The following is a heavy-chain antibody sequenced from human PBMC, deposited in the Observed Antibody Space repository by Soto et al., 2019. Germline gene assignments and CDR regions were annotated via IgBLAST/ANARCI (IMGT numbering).Heavy chain of an antibody. CDR1: GFIFSVYT. D-gene: IGHD3-22*01. J-gene: IGHJ4*02. CDR3: ARSYYYDSSAYYYDY. Sequence: GGSLRLSCAASGFIFSVYTMNWVRQAPGKGLEWISSINSDSSTIYHADSVKGRFTISRDNAKNSLDLQMNSLRDEDTAVYYCARSYYYDSSAYYYDYWGQGALVTVSS. CDR2: INSDSSTI. V-gene: IGHV3-48*02.